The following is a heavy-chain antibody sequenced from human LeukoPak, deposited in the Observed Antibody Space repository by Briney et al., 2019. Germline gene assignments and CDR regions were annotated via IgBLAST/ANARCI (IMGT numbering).Heavy chain of an antibody. CDR1: GFTLSSHT. CDR3: ASRNCDSPSCYRGLLDY. D-gene: IGHD2-2*01. V-gene: IGHV3-48*01. Sequence: GGSLRLSCAASGFTLSSHTMNWVRQVPGKGLAWVSTVSSDSTVHYAESVKGRFTISRDNSKSTLYLQMNSLRADDTAVYYCASRNCDSPSCYRGLLDYWGQGTLVTVSS. J-gene: IGHJ4*02. CDR2: TVSSDSTV.